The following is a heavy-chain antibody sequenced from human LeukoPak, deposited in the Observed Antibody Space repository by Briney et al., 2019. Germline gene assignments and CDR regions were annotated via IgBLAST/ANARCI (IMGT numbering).Heavy chain of an antibody. CDR3: ASGPGVYCTNVVCYGPNDY. V-gene: IGHV4-59*01. Sequence: SETLSLTCAVSGGSISSYYWSWIRQPPGKGLEWIGYIYYSGSTNYNPSLKSRVTISVDTSKNQFSLKLSSVTAADTAVYYCASGPGVYCTNVVCYGPNDYWGQGTLVTVSS. CDR1: GGSISSYY. CDR2: IYYSGST. J-gene: IGHJ4*02. D-gene: IGHD2-8*01.